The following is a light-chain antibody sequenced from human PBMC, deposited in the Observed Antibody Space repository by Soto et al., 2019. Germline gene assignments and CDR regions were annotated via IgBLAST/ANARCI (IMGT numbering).Light chain of an antibody. CDR3: HHSYSFLLFT. V-gene: IGKV1-39*01. CDR2: AAS. CDR1: QSIDTF. J-gene: IGKJ3*01. Sequence: DIQLTQSPSSLSASVGDRVTITCRASQSIDTFLNWYQQKPGKAPMILIYAASTLQSVVPSMFSGSVPWTDFPLSISRLQPEDFATYYCHHSYSFLLFTFCHGTKWDIK.